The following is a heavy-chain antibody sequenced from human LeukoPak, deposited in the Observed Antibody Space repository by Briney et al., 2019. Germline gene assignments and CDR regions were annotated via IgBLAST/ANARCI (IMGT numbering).Heavy chain of an antibody. D-gene: IGHD6-13*01. CDR2: IYYSGST. CDR1: GGSISSSSYY. V-gene: IGHV4-39*01. CDR3: ATSAQYSSSWFDP. Sequence: PSETLSLTCTVSGGSISSSSYYWGWIRQPPGKGLEWIGSIYYSGSTYYNPSLKSRVTISVDTSKNQFSLKLSSVTAADTAVYYCATSAQYSSSWFDPRGQGTLVTVSS. J-gene: IGHJ5*02.